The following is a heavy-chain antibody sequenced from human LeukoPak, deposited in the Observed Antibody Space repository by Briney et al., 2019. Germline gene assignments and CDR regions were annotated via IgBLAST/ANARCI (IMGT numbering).Heavy chain of an antibody. D-gene: IGHD6-13*01. CDR2: IYYSGST. Sequence: SSETLSLTCTVSGGSISSSSYYWGWIRQPPGKGLEWIGSIYYSGSTYYNPSLKSRVTISVDTSQNQFSLKLSSVTAADTAVYYCARFSSSWYSFDYWGQGTLVTVSS. CDR3: ARFSSSWYSFDY. V-gene: IGHV4-39*01. J-gene: IGHJ4*02. CDR1: GGSISSSSYY.